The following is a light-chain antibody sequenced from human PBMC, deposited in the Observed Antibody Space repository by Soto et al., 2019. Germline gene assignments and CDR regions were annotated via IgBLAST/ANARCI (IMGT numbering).Light chain of an antibody. Sequence: QSALTQPASVSGSPGQSITISCTGTSDDVGAFNYVSWYQQHPGKAPKLMIFEVSRRPSGVSNRFSGSKSGNTASLTISELQAEDEAYYYCTSYASSVNYVFGTGTKVTVL. CDR3: TSYASSVNYV. V-gene: IGLV2-14*01. CDR1: SDDVGAFNY. CDR2: EVS. J-gene: IGLJ1*01.